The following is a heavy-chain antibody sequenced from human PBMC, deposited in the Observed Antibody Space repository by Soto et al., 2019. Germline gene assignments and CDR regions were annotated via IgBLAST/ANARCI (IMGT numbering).Heavy chain of an antibody. CDR2: IYYSGST. Sequence: QLQLQESGPGLVKPSETLSLTCTVSGGSISSSSYYWGWIRQPPGKGLEWIGSIYYSGSTCYNPSLKCRVTLSVDTSKNQFSLKLSSVTAADTAVYDCARHKDIVVVPAAIFLDYWGQGTLVTVSS. CDR1: GGSISSSSYY. J-gene: IGHJ4*02. V-gene: IGHV4-39*01. CDR3: ARHKDIVVVPAAIFLDY. D-gene: IGHD2-2*01.